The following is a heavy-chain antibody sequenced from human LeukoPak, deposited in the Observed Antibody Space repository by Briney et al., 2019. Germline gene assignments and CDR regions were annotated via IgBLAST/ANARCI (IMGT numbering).Heavy chain of an antibody. CDR1: GVSFTNDG. D-gene: IGHD3-22*01. Sequence: GRSLRLSCTASGVSFTNDGMHCGRGAPGNGLEWVSGIRFDGSNTYYSDSVKGRFTVSRDNSKSTLGLQMNRLRGEDTAVYYCASLRSYHYDGVDYWGQGTLVTVST. CDR3: ASLRSYHYDGVDY. CDR2: IRFDGSNT. V-gene: IGHV3-33*01. J-gene: IGHJ4*02.